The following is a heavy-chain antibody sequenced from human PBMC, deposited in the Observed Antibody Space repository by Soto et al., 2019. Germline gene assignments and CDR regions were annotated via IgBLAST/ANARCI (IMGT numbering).Heavy chain of an antibody. V-gene: IGHV1-69*02. CDR3: AGLEDYDFWSGYYPWFDP. Sequence: SVKVSCKASGGTFSSYTISWVRQAPGQGLEWMGRIIPILGIANYAQKFQGRVTITADKSTSTAYMELSSLRSEDTAVYYCAGLEDYDFWSGYYPWFDPCGQGTLVTVSS. D-gene: IGHD3-3*01. CDR2: IIPILGIA. CDR1: GGTFSSYT. J-gene: IGHJ5*02.